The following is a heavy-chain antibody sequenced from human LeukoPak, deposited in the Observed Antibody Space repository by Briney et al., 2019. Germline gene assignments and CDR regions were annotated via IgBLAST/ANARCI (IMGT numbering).Heavy chain of an antibody. CDR3: ARGQLLLEGYFYYMDV. CDR1: GFTFSSYP. Sequence: GRSLRLSCAASGFTFSSYPMHWVRQAPGKGLEWVAVVSDDGNKKFYADFVKGRFTISRDNSKNTLYLQMNSLRGEDTAVYYCARGQLLLEGYFYYMDVWGEGTTVTVSS. V-gene: IGHV3-30*01. CDR2: VSDDGNKK. J-gene: IGHJ6*03. D-gene: IGHD2-2*01.